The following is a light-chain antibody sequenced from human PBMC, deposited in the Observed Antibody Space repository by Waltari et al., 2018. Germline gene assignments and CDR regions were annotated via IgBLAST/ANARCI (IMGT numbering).Light chain of an antibody. CDR2: GAS. CDR1: QSVTGS. Sequence: EIVMTQSPATMSVSPGERATLSCRASQSVTGSLAWYQQRPGQAPRLLIYGASTRATGTPARFSGSGSGTEFTFTISSLQSEDFAVYYCQQYSNWPLLTFGGGTKVEIK. CDR3: QQYSNWPLLT. J-gene: IGKJ4*01. V-gene: IGKV3-15*01.